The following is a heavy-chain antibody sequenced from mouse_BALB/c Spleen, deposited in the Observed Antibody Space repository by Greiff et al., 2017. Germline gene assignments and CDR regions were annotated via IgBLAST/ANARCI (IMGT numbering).Heavy chain of an antibody. CDR2: INPYNDGT. J-gene: IGHJ3*01. CDR1: GYTFTSYV. D-gene: IGHD2-4*01. Sequence: EVQLQQSGPELVKPGASVKMSCKASGYTFTSYVMHWVKQKPGQGLEWIGYINPYNDGTKYNEKFKGKATLTSDKSSSTAYMELSSLTSEDSAVYYGAREGVITTGGWFAYWGQGTLVTVSA. V-gene: IGHV1-14*01. CDR3: AREGVITTGGWFAY.